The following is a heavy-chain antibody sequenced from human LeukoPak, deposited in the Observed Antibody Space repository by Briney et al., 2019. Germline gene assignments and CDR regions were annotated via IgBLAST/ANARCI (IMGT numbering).Heavy chain of an antibody. V-gene: IGHV4-39*01. J-gene: IGHJ4*02. CDR2: IYYSGST. D-gene: IGHD6-19*01. Sequence: SETLSLTCTVSGGSISSSSYYWGWIRQPPGKGREWIGSIYYSGSTYYNPSLKSRVTISVDTSKNQFSLKLSSVTAADTAVYYCARHHLGRRYYSSVCFDYWGQGTLVTVSS. CDR1: GGSISSSSYY. CDR3: ARHHLGRRYYSSVCFDY.